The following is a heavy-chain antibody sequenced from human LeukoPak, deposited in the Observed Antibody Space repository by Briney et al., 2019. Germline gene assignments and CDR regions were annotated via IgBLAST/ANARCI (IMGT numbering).Heavy chain of an antibody. Sequence: ASVKVSCKASGYTLTSYYMHWVRQAPGQGLEWMGIINPSGGSTSYAQKFQGRVTMTRDMSTSTVYMELSSLRSEDTAVYYCARAPHDYGDQYNWFDPWGQGTLVTVSS. CDR2: INPSGGST. D-gene: IGHD4-17*01. CDR1: GYTLTSYY. J-gene: IGHJ5*02. V-gene: IGHV1-46*01. CDR3: ARAPHDYGDQYNWFDP.